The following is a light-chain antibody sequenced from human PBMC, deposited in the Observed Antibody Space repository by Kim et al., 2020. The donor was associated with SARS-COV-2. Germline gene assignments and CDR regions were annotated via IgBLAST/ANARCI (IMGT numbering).Light chain of an antibody. CDR1: SSDVGGYNY. V-gene: IGLV2-11*01. J-gene: IGLJ2*01. CDR2: DVS. Sequence: GPSVTMSCTGTSSDVGGYNYVSWYQQHPGKAPKLMIYDVSKRPSGVPDRFSGSKSGNTASLTISGLQAEDEADYYCCSYAGSYTLVFGGGTQLTVL. CDR3: CSYAGSYTLV.